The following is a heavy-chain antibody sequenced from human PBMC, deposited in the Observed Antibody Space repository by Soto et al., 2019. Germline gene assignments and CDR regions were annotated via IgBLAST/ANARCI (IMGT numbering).Heavy chain of an antibody. CDR3: ARDGPIQHHPDY. D-gene: IGHD2-21*01. V-gene: IGHV3-23*01. Sequence: GGSLRLSCAASGFTFAGYSTMSWVRQAPGKGLEWVSSISGSGGSTYYADSVKGRFTISRDNSKNTLYLQMNSLRAEDTAVYYCARDGPIQHHPDYWGRGTLVTVSS. J-gene: IGHJ4*02. CDR1: GFTFAGYST. CDR2: ISGSGGST.